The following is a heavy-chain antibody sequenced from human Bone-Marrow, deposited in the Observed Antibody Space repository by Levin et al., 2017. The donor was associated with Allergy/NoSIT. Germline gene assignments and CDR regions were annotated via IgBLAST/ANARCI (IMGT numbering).Heavy chain of an antibody. CDR1: GFTFSSYA. V-gene: IGHV3-23*01. D-gene: IGHD2-2*01. CDR3: ASPRGEDIVVVPAALANDYGMDV. Sequence: LSLTCAASGFTFSSYAMSWVRQAPGKGLEWVSAISGSGGSTYYADSVKGRFTISRDNSKNTLYLQMNSLRAEDTAVYYCASPRGEDIVVVPAALANDYGMDVWGQGTTVTVSS. J-gene: IGHJ6*02. CDR2: ISGSGGST.